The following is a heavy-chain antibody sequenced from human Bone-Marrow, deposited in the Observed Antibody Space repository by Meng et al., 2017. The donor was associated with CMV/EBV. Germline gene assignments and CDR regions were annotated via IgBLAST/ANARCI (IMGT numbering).Heavy chain of an antibody. CDR2: INPNSGGT. CDR3: ARDLQIYLWCVDV. D-gene: IGHD2-8*01. Sequence: KASGYTFTDYYMHWVRQAPGQGLEWMGWINPNSGGTDYAQKFQGRVTMTRDTSISTVYMELSRLRSDDTAVYYCARDLQIYLWCVDVWGQGTTVTVSS. CDR1: GYTFTDYY. J-gene: IGHJ6*02. V-gene: IGHV1-2*02.